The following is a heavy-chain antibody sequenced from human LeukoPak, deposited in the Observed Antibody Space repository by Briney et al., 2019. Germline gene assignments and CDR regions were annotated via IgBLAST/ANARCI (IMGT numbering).Heavy chain of an antibody. D-gene: IGHD3-16*01. J-gene: IGHJ4*02. Sequence: SETLSLTCTVSGDSISSSSYYWGWIRQPPGKGLEWIGSIYYSGSTYYNPSLKSRVTISVDTSKNQFSLKLSSVTAADTAVYYCARDFKIMWTPPDYWGQGTLVTVSS. CDR1: GDSISSSSYY. CDR3: ARDFKIMWTPPDY. CDR2: IYYSGST. V-gene: IGHV4-39*02.